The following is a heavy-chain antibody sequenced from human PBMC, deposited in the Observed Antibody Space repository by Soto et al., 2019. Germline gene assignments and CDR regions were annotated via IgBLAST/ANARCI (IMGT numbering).Heavy chain of an antibody. V-gene: IGHV1-24*01. J-gene: IGHJ3*02. CDR2: FDPEDGET. D-gene: IGHD3-22*01. Sequence: GAFVKVSCKVSGYTLTELSMHWVRQAPGKGLEWMGGFDPEDGETIYAQKFQGRVTMTEDTSTDTAYMELSSLRSEDTAVYYCATCGYYYDSSGYSPTRLDAFDIWGQGTMVTVSS. CDR1: GYTLTELS. CDR3: ATCGYYYDSSGYSPTRLDAFDI.